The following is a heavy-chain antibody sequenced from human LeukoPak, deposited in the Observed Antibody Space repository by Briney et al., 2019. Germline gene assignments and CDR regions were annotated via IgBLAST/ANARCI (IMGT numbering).Heavy chain of an antibody. V-gene: IGHV1-69*13. Sequence: SVKVSCKASVCTFISYAISWVRQAPGQGLEWMGGIIPIFGTANYAQKFQGRVTITADESTSTAYMELSSLRSEDTAVYYCARGPQLSYCFDYWGQGTLVTVSS. D-gene: IGHD5-18*01. CDR1: VCTFISYA. CDR3: ARGPQLSYCFDY. J-gene: IGHJ4*02. CDR2: IIPIFGTA.